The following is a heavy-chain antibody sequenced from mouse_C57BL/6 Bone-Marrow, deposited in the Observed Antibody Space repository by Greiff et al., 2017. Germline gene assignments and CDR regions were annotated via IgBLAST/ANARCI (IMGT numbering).Heavy chain of an antibody. CDR2: INPYNGDT. V-gene: IGHV1-20*01. Sequence: EVQLQQSGPELVKPGDSVKISCKASGYSFTGYFMNWVMQSHGKSLEWIGRINPYNGDTFYNQKFKGKATLTVDKSSSTAHMELRSLTSEDSAVYYGARGDGYYSWFAYWGQGTLVTVSA. CDR3: ARGDGYYSWFAY. J-gene: IGHJ3*01. CDR1: GYSFTGYF. D-gene: IGHD2-3*01.